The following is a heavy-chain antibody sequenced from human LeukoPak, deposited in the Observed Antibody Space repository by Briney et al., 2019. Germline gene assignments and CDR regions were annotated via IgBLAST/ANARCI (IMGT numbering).Heavy chain of an antibody. CDR1: GGSISSYY. J-gene: IGHJ4*02. D-gene: IGHD5-18*01. Sequence: SETLSLTCTVSGGSISSYYWSWIRQPPGKGLEWIGYIYYSGSTNYNPSLKSRVTISVDTSKNQFSLKLSSVTAADTAVYYCARSPGLIQLWYYFDYWGQGTLVTVSS. V-gene: IGHV4-59*01. CDR3: ARSPGLIQLWYYFDY. CDR2: IYYSGST.